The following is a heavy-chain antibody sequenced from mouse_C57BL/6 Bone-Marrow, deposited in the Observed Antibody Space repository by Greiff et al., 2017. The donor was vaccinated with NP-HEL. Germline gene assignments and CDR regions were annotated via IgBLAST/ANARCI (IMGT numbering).Heavy chain of an antibody. J-gene: IGHJ2*01. Sequence: EVMLVESGPVLVKPGASVKMSCKASGYTFTDYYMNWVKQSHGKSLEWIGVINPYNGGTSYNQKFKGKATLTVDKSSSTAYMELNSLTSEDSAVYYCAREVITTVVARDYWGQGTTLTVSS. CDR1: GYTFTDYY. V-gene: IGHV1-19*01. CDR3: AREVITTVVARDY. D-gene: IGHD1-1*01. CDR2: INPYNGGT.